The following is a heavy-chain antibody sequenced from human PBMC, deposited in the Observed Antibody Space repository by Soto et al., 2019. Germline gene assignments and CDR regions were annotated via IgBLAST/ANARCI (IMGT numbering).Heavy chain of an antibody. CDR3: ARDFDCSSTSCYATEYFQH. D-gene: IGHD2-2*01. CDR2: ISSSSSYI. CDR1: GFTFSSYS. V-gene: IGHV3-21*01. Sequence: PGGSLRLSCAASGFTFSSYSMNWVRQAPGKGLEWVSSISSSSSYIYYADSVKGRFTISRDNAKNSLYLQMNSLRAEDTAVYYCARDFDCSSTSCYATEYFQHWGQGTLVTVSS. J-gene: IGHJ1*01.